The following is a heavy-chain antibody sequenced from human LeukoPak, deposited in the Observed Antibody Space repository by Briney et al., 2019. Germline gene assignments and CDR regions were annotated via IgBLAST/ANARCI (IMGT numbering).Heavy chain of an antibody. CDR1: GFTVSSNY. D-gene: IGHD2-15*01. J-gene: IGHJ4*02. Sequence: GGSLRLSCAASGFTVSSNYMSWVRQAPGKGLEWVAVIWYDGSNKYYADSVKGRFTISRDNSKNTLYLQMNSLRAEDTAVYYCATPDFDYWGQGTLVTVSS. CDR2: IWYDGSNK. CDR3: ATPDFDY. V-gene: IGHV3-33*08.